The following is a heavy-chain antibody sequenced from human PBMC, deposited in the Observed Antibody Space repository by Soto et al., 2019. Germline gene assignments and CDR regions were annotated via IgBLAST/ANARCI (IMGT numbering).Heavy chain of an antibody. CDR2: TSSDGTDN. J-gene: IGHJ3*02. CDR1: GFTFSAYS. Sequence: QVQLVESGGGVILPGGSLRLSCAASGFTFSAYSMHWVRQAPGTGPEWVAATSSDGTDNVYADSVSGRFTISRDNSKNTLYLQMNSMRSEDADVYYCARTYEFAKSDCYRPCDIWGQGTMVTVSS. D-gene: IGHD2-21*02. CDR3: ARTYEFAKSDCYRPCDI. V-gene: IGHV3-30*04.